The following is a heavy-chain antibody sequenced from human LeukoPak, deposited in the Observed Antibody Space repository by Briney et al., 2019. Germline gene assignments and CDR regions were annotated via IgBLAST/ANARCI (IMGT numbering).Heavy chain of an antibody. V-gene: IGHV4-38-2*01. CDR2: IYHSGST. Sequence: SETLSLTCAVSGYSISSGYYWGWIRQPPGKGLEWIGSIYHSGSTYYNPSLKSRVTISVDTSKNQFSLKLSSVTAADTAVYYCASIAARPHYFDYWGQGTLVTVSS. D-gene: IGHD6-6*01. J-gene: IGHJ4*02. CDR1: GYSISSGYY. CDR3: ASIAARPHYFDY.